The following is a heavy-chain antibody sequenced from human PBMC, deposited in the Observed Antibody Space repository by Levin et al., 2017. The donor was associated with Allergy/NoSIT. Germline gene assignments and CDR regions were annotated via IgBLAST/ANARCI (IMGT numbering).Heavy chain of an antibody. CDR1: EFTFSNYA. Sequence: GESLKISCAASEFTFSNYAMSWVRQAPGKGLEWVSAISGTGGSTYYADSGKGRFTISRDNSKNTLFLQMNSLRAEDTAVYYCAKVVVFPRVLYAMDVWGQGTTVTVSS. CDR2: ISGTGGST. CDR3: AKVVVFPRVLYAMDV. D-gene: IGHD2-21*01. V-gene: IGHV3-23*01. J-gene: IGHJ6*02.